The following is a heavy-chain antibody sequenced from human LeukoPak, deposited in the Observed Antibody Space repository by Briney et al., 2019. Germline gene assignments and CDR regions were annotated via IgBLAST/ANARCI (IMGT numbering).Heavy chain of an antibody. V-gene: IGHV4-59*08. J-gene: IGHJ4*02. CDR3: ARGYHYDFSSDY. CDR2: IYYSGST. D-gene: IGHD3-3*01. CDR1: GGSISSYS. Sequence: SETLSLTCTVSGGSISSYSWSWVRQPPGKGLEWIGYIYYSGSTNYNPSLKGRVTISVDTSKNQFPLKLTSVTAADTAVYYCARGYHYDFSSDYWGQGTLVTVSS.